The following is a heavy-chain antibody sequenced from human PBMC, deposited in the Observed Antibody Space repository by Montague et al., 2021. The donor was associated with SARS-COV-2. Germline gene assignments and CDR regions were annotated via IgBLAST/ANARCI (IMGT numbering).Heavy chain of an antibody. J-gene: IGHJ4*02. D-gene: IGHD3-22*01. CDR2: INHRGST. V-gene: IGHV4-34*01. CDR3: ARGRQHINMVVVVVTGGVYYFDX. Sequence: SETLSLTCAVYDGSFSDYSWTWIRQSPGKGLEWIGEINHRGSTNYNPSLKSRVTISVDTSKNQFSLKLTSVTAADTAVYYCARGRQHINMVVVVVTGGVYYFDXWGQGTLVAVSS. CDR1: DGSFSDYS.